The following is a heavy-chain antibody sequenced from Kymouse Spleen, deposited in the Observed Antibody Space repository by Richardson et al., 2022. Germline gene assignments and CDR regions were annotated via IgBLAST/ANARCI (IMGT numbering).Heavy chain of an antibody. CDR2: IWYDGSNK. V-gene: IGHV3-33*01. Sequence: QVQLVESGGGVVQPGRSLRLSCAASGFTFSSYGMHWVRQAPGKGLEWVAVIWYDGSNKYYADSVKGRFTISRDNSKNTLYLQMNSLRAEDTAVYYCAREGSGSYYAFDIWGQGTMVTVSS. J-gene: IGHJ3*02. D-gene: IGHD3-10*01. CDR1: GFTFSSYG. CDR3: AREGSGSYYAFDI.